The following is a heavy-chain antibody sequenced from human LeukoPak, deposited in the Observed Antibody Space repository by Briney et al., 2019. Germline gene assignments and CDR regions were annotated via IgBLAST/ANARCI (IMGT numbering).Heavy chain of an antibody. V-gene: IGHV3-21*06. CDR1: GFTFSSYS. CDR2: ISTSSSYI. Sequence: GGSLRLSCAASGFTFSSYSMNWVRQAPGKGLEWVSSISTSSSYIYYADSVKGRFTISRDNAKNSLYLQMNSLRDEDTAVYYCARDENRRNPPDYWGQGTLVTVSS. D-gene: IGHD1-14*01. CDR3: ARDENRRNPPDY. J-gene: IGHJ4*02.